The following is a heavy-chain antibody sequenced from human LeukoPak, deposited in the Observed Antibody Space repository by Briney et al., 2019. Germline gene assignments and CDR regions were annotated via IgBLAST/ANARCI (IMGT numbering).Heavy chain of an antibody. Sequence: SETLSLTCTVSGGSISSNSYYWGWIRQPPGKGLEWIGYIYYSGSTYYNPSLKSRVTISVDTSKNQFSLKLSSVTAADTAVYYCARVLAVAGNDYWGQGTLVTVSS. CDR2: IYYSGST. D-gene: IGHD6-19*01. CDR3: ARVLAVAGNDY. CDR1: GGSISSNSYY. V-gene: IGHV4-31*03. J-gene: IGHJ4*02.